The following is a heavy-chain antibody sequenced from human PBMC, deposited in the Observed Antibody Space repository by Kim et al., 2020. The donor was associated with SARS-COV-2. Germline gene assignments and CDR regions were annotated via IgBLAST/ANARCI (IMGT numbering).Heavy chain of an antibody. CDR3: ARVGSSGYLAEY. Sequence: YYADSVKGRFTISRDKSKNTLYLQMNSLRAEDTAVYYCARVGSSGYLAEYWGQGTLVTVSS. V-gene: IGHV3-33*01. D-gene: IGHD6-13*01. J-gene: IGHJ4*02.